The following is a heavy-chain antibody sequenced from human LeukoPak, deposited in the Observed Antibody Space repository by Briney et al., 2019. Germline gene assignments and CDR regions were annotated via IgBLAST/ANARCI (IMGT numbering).Heavy chain of an antibody. V-gene: IGHV3-74*01. D-gene: IGHD2/OR15-2a*01. CDR2: IKSDGSNT. CDR1: GFTFSSYW. J-gene: IGHJ6*03. Sequence: GGSLRLSCAASGFTFSSYWMHWVRQAPGKGLVWVSRIKSDGSNTNYADSVKGRFTISRDNAKNSLYLEMNSLRAEDTAVYYCAKDGSMPWGYYMDVWGKGTTVTISS. CDR3: AKDGSMPWGYYMDV.